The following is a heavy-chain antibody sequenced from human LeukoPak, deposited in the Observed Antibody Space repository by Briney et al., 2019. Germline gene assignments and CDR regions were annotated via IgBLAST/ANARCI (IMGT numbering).Heavy chain of an antibody. CDR2: MNPNSGNT. J-gene: IGHJ4*02. CDR1: GYTFTSYD. Sequence: ASAKVSCKASGYTFTSYDINWVRQATGQGLEWMGWMNPNSGNTGYAQKFQGRVTMTRNTSISTAYMELSSLRSEDTAVYYCARAPANKRITMIVVVARGMYYFDYWGQGTLVTVSS. CDR3: ARAPANKRITMIVVVARGMYYFDY. V-gene: IGHV1-8*01. D-gene: IGHD3-22*01.